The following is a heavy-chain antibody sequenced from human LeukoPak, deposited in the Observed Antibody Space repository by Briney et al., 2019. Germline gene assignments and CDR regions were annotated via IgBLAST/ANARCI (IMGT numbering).Heavy chain of an antibody. Sequence: PGGSLRLSCAACGFTFSSYVMHWVRQAPGKGLEWVAVISYDGSNKYYADSVKGRFTISRDNSKNTLYLQMNSLRAEDTAVYYCAREETVTTSFDYWGQGTLVTVSS. J-gene: IGHJ4*02. V-gene: IGHV3-30-3*01. CDR1: GFTFSSYV. CDR2: ISYDGSNK. CDR3: AREETVTTSFDY. D-gene: IGHD4-4*01.